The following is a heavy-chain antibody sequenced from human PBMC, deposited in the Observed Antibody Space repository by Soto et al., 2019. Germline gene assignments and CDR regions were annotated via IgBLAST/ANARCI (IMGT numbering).Heavy chain of an antibody. Sequence: SETLSLTCTVSGGSISSYYWSWIRQPPGKGLEWIGYIYYSGSTNYNPSLKSRVTISVDTSKNQFSLKLSSVTAADTAVYYCARVGMAYCGGDCYRWGQGTLVTVSS. D-gene: IGHD2-21*02. CDR3: ARVGMAYCGGDCYR. J-gene: IGHJ4*02. CDR1: GGSISSYY. V-gene: IGHV4-59*01. CDR2: IYYSGST.